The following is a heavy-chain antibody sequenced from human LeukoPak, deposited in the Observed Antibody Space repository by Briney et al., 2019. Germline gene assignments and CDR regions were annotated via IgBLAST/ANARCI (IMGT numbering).Heavy chain of an antibody. CDR2: IYYSGST. V-gene: IGHV4-39*01. D-gene: IGHD4-17*01. CDR1: GGSISSSSYY. Sequence: PSETLSLTCTVSGGSISSSSYYWGWIRQPPGKGLEWIGSIYYSGSTYYNPSLKSRVTISVDTSKNQFSLKLSSVTAADTAVYYCARHSGDYGTYYYYYYYMDVWGKGTTVTISS. J-gene: IGHJ6*03. CDR3: ARHSGDYGTYYYYYYYMDV.